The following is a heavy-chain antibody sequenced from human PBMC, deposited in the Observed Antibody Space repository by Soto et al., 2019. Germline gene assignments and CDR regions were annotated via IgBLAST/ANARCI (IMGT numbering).Heavy chain of an antibody. CDR3: AKVGWTGGY. V-gene: IGHV3-30*18. Sequence: QVQLVESGGGVVQPGRSLRLSCAASGFTFSSYGMHWVRQAPGKGLEWVAVISYDGSKKYYADSVKGRFTISRDNSKNTLYLQMNSLGAEDTAVYYCAKVGWTGGYWGQGTLVTVSS. CDR1: GFTFSSYG. J-gene: IGHJ4*02. CDR2: ISYDGSKK. D-gene: IGHD2-15*01.